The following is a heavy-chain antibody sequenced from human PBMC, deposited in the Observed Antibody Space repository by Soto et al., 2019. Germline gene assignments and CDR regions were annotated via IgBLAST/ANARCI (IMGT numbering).Heavy chain of an antibody. J-gene: IGHJ5*01. V-gene: IGHV1-8*01. D-gene: IGHD1-26*01. Sequence: QVQLVQSGAEVKKPGASVKVSCKASGYTFTSYDINWVRQAAGQGLEWMGWMNSNSGNTGYAQKFQGRVTMTRSTSISTAYMELSSLRSEDTAVYYCARGRNEWSNSRDWFDSWGQGTLLTVSS. CDR3: ARGRNEWSNSRDWFDS. CDR1: GYTFTSYD. CDR2: MNSNSGNT.